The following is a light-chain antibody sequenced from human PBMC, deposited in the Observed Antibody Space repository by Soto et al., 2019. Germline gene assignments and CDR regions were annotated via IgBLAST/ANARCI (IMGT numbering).Light chain of an antibody. CDR3: CSYAGSYTFVV. J-gene: IGLJ2*01. V-gene: IGLV2-11*01. CDR1: SSDVGGYRY. Sequence: QSALTQPRSVSGSPGQSVAISCTGTSSDVGGYRYVSWYQHLPGKAPKLIIYNVDQRPSGVPDRFSGSKSGNSASLTISGLQTDDDSDYYCCSYAGSYTFVVCGGGTKLTVL. CDR2: NVD.